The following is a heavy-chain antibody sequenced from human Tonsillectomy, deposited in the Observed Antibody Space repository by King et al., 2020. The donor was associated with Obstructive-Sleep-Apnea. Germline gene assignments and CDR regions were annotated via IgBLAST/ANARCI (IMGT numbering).Heavy chain of an antibody. CDR1: GYTFTSYW. D-gene: IGHD2-15*01. J-gene: IGHJ6*02. CDR3: ARHGEPGYCSGDTCYDYFYGMDV. V-gene: IGHV5-51*01. CDR2: IYPRDSDT. Sequence: VQLVESGAEVKKPGESLKISCKGSGYTFTSYWIGWVRQMPGKGLEWMGIIYPRDSDTKYSPSFQDQVTISVDKSISTAYLQWSSLKASDTAMYYCARHGEPGYCSGDTCYDYFYGMDVWGQGTTVTVSS.